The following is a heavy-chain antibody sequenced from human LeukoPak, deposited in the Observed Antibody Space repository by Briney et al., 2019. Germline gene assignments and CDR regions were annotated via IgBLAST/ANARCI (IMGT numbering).Heavy chain of an antibody. CDR1: GFTFSNYA. CDR3: ARDLVLQRLGYGMDV. V-gene: IGHV3-30*04. J-gene: IGHJ6*04. CDR2: ISFDGSNT. Sequence: GRSLRLSCAASGFTFSNYAMHWVRQAPGKGLEWVALISFDGSNTYYADSVEGRFTISRDNSKNTLYLQMNSLRPEDTAVYYCARDLVLQRLGYGMDVWGKGTTVTVPS. D-gene: IGHD6-25*01.